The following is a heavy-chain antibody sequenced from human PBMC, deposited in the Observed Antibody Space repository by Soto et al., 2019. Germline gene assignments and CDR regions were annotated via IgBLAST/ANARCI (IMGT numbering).Heavy chain of an antibody. Sequence: PGGSLRLSCAASGFTFSNAWMSWVRQAPGKGLEWVGRIKSKTDGGTTDYAAPVKGRFTISRDDSKNTLYLQMNSLKTEDTAVYYCTTGPPSQYYDFWSGYYPPLDYWGQGTLVTVSS. CDR3: TTGPPSQYYDFWSGYYPPLDY. CDR2: IKSKTDGGTT. D-gene: IGHD3-3*01. V-gene: IGHV3-15*01. CDR1: GFTFSNAW. J-gene: IGHJ4*02.